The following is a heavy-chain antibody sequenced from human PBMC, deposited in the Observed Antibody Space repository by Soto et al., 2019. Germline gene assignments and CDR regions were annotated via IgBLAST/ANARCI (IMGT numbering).Heavy chain of an antibody. V-gene: IGHV3-74*01. Sequence: EVQLVESGGGLVQPGESLTLSCAASGFTFSSYWMHWVRQAPGKGLVWVSRIKSDGSGTYYADSVKGRLTISRDNARNRLDLLMNSQRVVDTAVYFCARGDGFNYDGNGYLGRRWGQEALVSVS. CDR1: GFTFSSYW. J-gene: IGHJ4*02. D-gene: IGHD3-22*01. CDR3: ARGDGFNYDGNGYLGRR. CDR2: IKSDGSGT.